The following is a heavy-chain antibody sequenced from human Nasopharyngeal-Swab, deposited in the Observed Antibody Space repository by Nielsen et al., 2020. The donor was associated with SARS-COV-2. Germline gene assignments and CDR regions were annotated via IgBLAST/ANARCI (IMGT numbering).Heavy chain of an antibody. CDR3: AKRGYSYVNKFDL. D-gene: IGHD5-18*01. V-gene: IGHV3-49*04. CDR1: GFTLEDHG. Sequence: GESLKISCRASGFTLEDHGITWVRQAPGKGLEWVGFLRSTRILGGASEYAASVKGRFTISRDNAKNSLYLQMNSLRAEDTAVYYCAKRGYSYVNKFDLWGQGTLVTVSS. CDR2: LRSTRILGGAS. J-gene: IGHJ4*02.